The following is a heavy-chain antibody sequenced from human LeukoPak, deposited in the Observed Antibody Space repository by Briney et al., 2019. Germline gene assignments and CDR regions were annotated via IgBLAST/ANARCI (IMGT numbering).Heavy chain of an antibody. J-gene: IGHJ3*02. V-gene: IGHV4-59*11. CDR1: GGSISSQY. Sequence: PSETLSLTCTVSGGSISSQYWSWIRQPPGKGLGWIGHFHDTESTNYNPSLKSRVTISVDTSKNQFSLKLSSVTAADTAVYYCARDPTTVTKGLDIWGQGTMVTVSS. CDR3: ARDPTTVTKGLDI. CDR2: FHDTEST. D-gene: IGHD4-17*01.